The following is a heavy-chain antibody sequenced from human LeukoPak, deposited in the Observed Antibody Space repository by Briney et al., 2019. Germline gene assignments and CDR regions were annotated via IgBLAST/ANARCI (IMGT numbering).Heavy chain of an antibody. CDR2: ISYDGSNK. V-gene: IGHV3-30*04. Sequence: PGGSLRLSCAASGFTFSSYAMHWVRQPPGKGLEWVAVISYDGSNKYYADSVKGRFTISRDNSKNTLYLQMNSLRAEDTAVYYRAREEYSSSLGAFDIWGQGTMVTVSS. J-gene: IGHJ3*02. CDR1: GFTFSSYA. CDR3: AREEYSSSLGAFDI. D-gene: IGHD6-6*01.